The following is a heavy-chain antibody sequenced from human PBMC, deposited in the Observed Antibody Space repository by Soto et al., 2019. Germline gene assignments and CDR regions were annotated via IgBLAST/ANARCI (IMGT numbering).Heavy chain of an antibody. CDR3: ARDKESGRSRGPTFAY. D-gene: IGHD1-26*01. V-gene: IGHV3-7*05. CDR2: IKEDGSEK. Sequence: EVELVESGGDLVQPGGSLRLSCAASGFTFSNYWMSWVRQAPGKGLEWVANIKEDGSEKYYGDSVKGRFTISQDNAKDSLDPQMNSRRTEGTAVYFWARDKESGRSRGPTFAYWGQGTLGTVSS. CDR1: GFTFSNYW. J-gene: IGHJ4*02.